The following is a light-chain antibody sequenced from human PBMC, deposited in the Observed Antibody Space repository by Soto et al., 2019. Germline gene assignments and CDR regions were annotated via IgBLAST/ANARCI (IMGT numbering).Light chain of an antibody. CDR1: SGHSSYA. CDR2: VNSDGSH. Sequence: QPVLTQSPSASASLGASVKLTCTLSSGHSSYAIAWHQQQPEKGPRYLMKVNSDGSHSKGDGIPDRFSGSSSGAERYLTSSSLQSEDEADYYCQTWGSGTVIFGGGTKLTVL. J-gene: IGLJ2*01. CDR3: QTWGSGTVI. V-gene: IGLV4-69*01.